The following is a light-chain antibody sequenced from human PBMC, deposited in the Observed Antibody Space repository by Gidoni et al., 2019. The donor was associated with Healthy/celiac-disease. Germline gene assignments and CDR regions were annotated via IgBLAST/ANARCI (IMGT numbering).Light chain of an antibody. V-gene: IGKV1-NL1*01. CDR2: AAS. CDR1: QGISNS. Sequence: DIPMTQSPSSLSASVADRVTITCRASQGISNSLAWYQQKPGKAPKLLLYAASRLESGGPSRFSGSGSGTDYTLTISSLQPEDFATYYCQQYYSTPKTFGQGTKVEIK. CDR3: QQYYSTPKT. J-gene: IGKJ1*01.